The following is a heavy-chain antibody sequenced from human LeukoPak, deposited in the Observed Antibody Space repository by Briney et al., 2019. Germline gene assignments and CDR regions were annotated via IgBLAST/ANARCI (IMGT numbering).Heavy chain of an antibody. Sequence: NPSETLSLTCTVSGGSISSYYWSCIRQPAGKGREWIGRIYTSGSTNYNPSLKSRVTMSVDTSKNQFSLKLSSVTAADTAVYYCAREWADGCSGGSCYSLGYYYYYMDVWGKGTTVTVSS. D-gene: IGHD2-15*01. J-gene: IGHJ6*03. CDR1: GGSISSYY. V-gene: IGHV4-4*07. CDR3: AREWADGCSGGSCYSLGYYYYYMDV. CDR2: IYTSGST.